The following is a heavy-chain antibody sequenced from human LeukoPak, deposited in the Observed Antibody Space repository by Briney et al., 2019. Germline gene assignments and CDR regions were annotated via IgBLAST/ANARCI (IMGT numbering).Heavy chain of an antibody. CDR1: GFTFSSYW. D-gene: IGHD6-19*01. Sequence: PGGSLRLSCAASGFTFSSYWMSWVRQAPGKGLEWVANIKQDGSEKYYVDSVKGRFTISRDNAKNSLYLQMNSLRAEDTVVYYCAKGAVAGNQKPGGYWGQGTLVTVSS. J-gene: IGHJ4*02. CDR3: AKGAVAGNQKPGGY. V-gene: IGHV3-7*03. CDR2: IKQDGSEK.